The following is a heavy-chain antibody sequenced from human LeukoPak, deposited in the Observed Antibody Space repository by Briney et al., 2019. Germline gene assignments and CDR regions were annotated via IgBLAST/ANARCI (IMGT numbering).Heavy chain of an antibody. J-gene: IGHJ4*02. V-gene: IGHV4-39*07. CDR3: ARDGPRRTYFFDY. Sequence: PSETLSLTCTVSGGSIRSSTYYWGWIRQPPGKGLEWIGIIYYSGSTYYNPSLKSRVTILVDTSKNQFSLKLSSVTAADTAIYYCARDGPRRTYFFDYWGQGTLVTVSS. D-gene: IGHD3-9*01. CDR1: GGSIRSSTYY. CDR2: IYYSGST.